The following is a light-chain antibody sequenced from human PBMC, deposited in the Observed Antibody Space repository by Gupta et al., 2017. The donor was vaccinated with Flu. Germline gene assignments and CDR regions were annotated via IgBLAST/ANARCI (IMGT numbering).Light chain of an antibody. Sequence: DIVMTQSPATLSVSPGERATLSCRASQSVSSNLAWYQQKPGQAPRLLIYGASTRATGIPARFSGSGSGTEFTLTISSLQSEDFAVYFCQQHNNWPQTFGQGTKLEIK. CDR2: GAS. CDR1: QSVSSN. CDR3: QQHNNWPQT. J-gene: IGKJ2*01. V-gene: IGKV3-15*01.